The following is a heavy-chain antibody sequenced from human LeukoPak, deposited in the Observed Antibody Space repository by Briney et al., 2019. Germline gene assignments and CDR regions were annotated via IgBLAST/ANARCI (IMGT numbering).Heavy chain of an antibody. V-gene: IGHV4-39*01. J-gene: IGHJ4*02. CDR3: ASGIRGPERY. CDR1: GGSMRNENYD. D-gene: IGHD1-1*01. CDR2: IFYSGSA. Sequence: PSETLSLTCTISGGSMRNENYDWGWIRQSPGKGLEWIGTIFYSGSADYNPSLQSRVTMSVETSNNQLSLKLSSVTAADTAVYYCASGIRGPERYWGQGTLVTVSS.